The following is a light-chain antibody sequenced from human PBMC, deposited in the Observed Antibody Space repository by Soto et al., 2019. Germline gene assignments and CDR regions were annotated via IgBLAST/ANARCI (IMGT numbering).Light chain of an antibody. CDR3: QQYGDSPT. CDR1: QSVNGNY. Sequence: EIVLTQSPGTLSLSPGERATLSCRASQSVNGNYLAWYHQKPGQAPRLLIYGASSRATGIPDRFSGSGSGTDFTLTISRLEPEDFAVYYCQQYGDSPTFGQGTKVEIK. CDR2: GAS. V-gene: IGKV3-20*01. J-gene: IGKJ1*01.